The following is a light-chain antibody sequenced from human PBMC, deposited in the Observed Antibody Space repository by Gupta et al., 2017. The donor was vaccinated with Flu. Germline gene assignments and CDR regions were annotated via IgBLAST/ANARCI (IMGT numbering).Light chain of an antibody. CDR1: QSVAKK. CDR3: QQYNKWPLS. J-gene: IGKJ4*01. Sequence: EIVMPQSPATLSVAPGESATLSCRASQSVAKKLAWYQQRPGQAPRLLIYGAFTRATGIPATFSGNGSGTEFTLTISSLQSEDFAVYYCQQYNKWPLSFGGGTKVAI. CDR2: GAF. V-gene: IGKV3-15*01.